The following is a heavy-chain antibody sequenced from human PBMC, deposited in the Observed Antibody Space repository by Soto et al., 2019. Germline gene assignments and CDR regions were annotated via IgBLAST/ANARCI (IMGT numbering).Heavy chain of an antibody. CDR1: GGTFSIYA. J-gene: IGHJ6*02. CDR2: IIPIFGTA. Sequence: ASVKVSCKASGGTFSIYAISWVRQAPGQGLEWMGGIIPIFGTANYAQKFQGRVTITADESTSTAYMELSSLRSEDTAVYYCARGRYDFWSGYQYYYYGMDVWGRGTTVTVSS. D-gene: IGHD3-3*01. V-gene: IGHV1-69*13. CDR3: ARGRYDFWSGYQYYYYGMDV.